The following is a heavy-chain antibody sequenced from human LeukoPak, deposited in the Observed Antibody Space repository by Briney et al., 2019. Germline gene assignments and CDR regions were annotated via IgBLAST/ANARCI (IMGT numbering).Heavy chain of an antibody. D-gene: IGHD1-7*01. V-gene: IGHV4-34*01. CDR3: ARILSDNWNYENY. CDR2: INHSGST. Sequence: PSETLSLTCAVYGGSFSGYYWSWIRQPPGKGLEWIGEINHSGSTNYNPSLKSRVTISVDTSKNQFSLKLSSVTAADTAVYYCARILSDNWNYENYWGQGTLVTVSS. J-gene: IGHJ4*02. CDR1: GGSFSGYY.